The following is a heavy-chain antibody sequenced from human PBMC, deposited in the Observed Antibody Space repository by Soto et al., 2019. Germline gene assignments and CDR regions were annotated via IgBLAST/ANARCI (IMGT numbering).Heavy chain of an antibody. J-gene: IGHJ5*02. CDR2: ISYDGSNK. CDR3: AKLTASGNSGWYPP. CDR1: GLTFSSYG. D-gene: IGHD6-19*01. V-gene: IGHV3-30*18. Sequence: GGSLRLSCAASGLTFSSYGMHWVRQAPGKGLEWVAVISYDGSNKYYADSVKGRFTISRDNSKNTLYLQMNSLRAEDTAVYYCAKLTASGNSGWYPPWGQGTLVTVSS.